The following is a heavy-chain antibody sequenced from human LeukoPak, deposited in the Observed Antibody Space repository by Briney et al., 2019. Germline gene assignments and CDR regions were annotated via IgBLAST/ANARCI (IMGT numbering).Heavy chain of an antibody. CDR2: ISSTGGTT. J-gene: IGHJ4*02. CDR1: GITFSSYG. CDR3: ARGGVDYYGSGTYYLMYYFDY. D-gene: IGHD3-10*01. V-gene: IGHV3-23*01. Sequence: PGGSLRLSCAASGITFSSYGMSWVRQAPGKGLEWVSSISSTGGTTYYADSVKGRFTISRDNSKNTLYLQMNSLRAEDTAVYFCARGGVDYYGSGTYYLMYYFDYWGQGALVTVSS.